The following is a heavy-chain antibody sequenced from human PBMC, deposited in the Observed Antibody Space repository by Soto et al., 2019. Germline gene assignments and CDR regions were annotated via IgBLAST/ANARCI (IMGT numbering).Heavy chain of an antibody. CDR2: ISYDGSNK. D-gene: IGHD3-3*01. CDR3: ARDPGNDFWSGYYSFHFDY. CDR1: GFTFSSYA. V-gene: IGHV3-30-3*01. J-gene: IGHJ4*02. Sequence: SLRLSCAASGFTFSSYAMHWVRQAPGKGLEWVAVISYDGSNKYYADSVKGRFTISRDNSKNTLYLQMNSLRAEDTAVYYCARDPGNDFWSGYYSFHFDYWGQGTLVTVSS.